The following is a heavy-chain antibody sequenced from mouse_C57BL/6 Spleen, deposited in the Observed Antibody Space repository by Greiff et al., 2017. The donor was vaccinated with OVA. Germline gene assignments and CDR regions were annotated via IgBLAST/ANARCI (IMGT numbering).Heavy chain of an antibody. D-gene: IGHD1-1*01. CDR3: ARLGYYGSTYAMDY. CDR2: IYPGSGNT. J-gene: IGHJ4*01. CDR1: GYSFTSYY. V-gene: IGHV1-66*01. Sequence: QVQLQQSGPELVKPGASVKISCKASGYSFTSYYIHWVKQRPGQGLEWIGWIYPGSGNTKYNEKFKGKATLTADTSSSTAYMQLSSLTSEDSAVYYCARLGYYGSTYAMDYWGQGTSVTVSS.